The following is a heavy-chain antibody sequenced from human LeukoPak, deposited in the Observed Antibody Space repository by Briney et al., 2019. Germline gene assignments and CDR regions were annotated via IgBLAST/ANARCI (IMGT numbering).Heavy chain of an antibody. D-gene: IGHD2-2*01. Sequence: GGSLRLSCAASGFTLSSYGMHWVRQAPGKGLEWVAVIWYDGSNEYYADSVKGRFTISRDNSKNTLYPQMNSLRAEDTAVYYCAADSTADYWGQGTLVTVSS. CDR1: GFTLSSYG. CDR3: AADSTADY. J-gene: IGHJ4*02. V-gene: IGHV3-33*01. CDR2: IWYDGSNE.